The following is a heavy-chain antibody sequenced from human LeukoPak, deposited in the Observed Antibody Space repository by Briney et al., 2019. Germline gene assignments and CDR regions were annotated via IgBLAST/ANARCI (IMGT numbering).Heavy chain of an antibody. V-gene: IGHV3-23*01. CDR1: GFTFSSYG. Sequence: EGSLRLSCAASGFTFSSYGMSWVRQAPGKGLEWVSAISGSGGSTYYADSVKGRFTISRDNPKNTLYLQMNSLRAEDTAVYYCAKDQGTYYYDSSGYLGFDPWGQGTLVTVSS. CDR3: AKDQGTYYYDSSGYLGFDP. CDR2: ISGSGGST. D-gene: IGHD3-22*01. J-gene: IGHJ5*02.